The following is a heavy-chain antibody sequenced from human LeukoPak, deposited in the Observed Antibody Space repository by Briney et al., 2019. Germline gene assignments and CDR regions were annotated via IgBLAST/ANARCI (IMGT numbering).Heavy chain of an antibody. CDR2: IYYSGST. D-gene: IGHD6-13*01. CDR3: ARVPRIAAARGWFDP. CDR1: GGSFSGYY. V-gene: IGHV4-39*07. Sequence: SETLSLTCAVCGGSFSGYYWGWVRQPPGKGLEWIGSIYYSGSTYYNPSLKSRVTISVDTSKNQFSLKLSSVTAADTAVYYCARVPRIAAARGWFDPWGQGTLVTVSS. J-gene: IGHJ5*02.